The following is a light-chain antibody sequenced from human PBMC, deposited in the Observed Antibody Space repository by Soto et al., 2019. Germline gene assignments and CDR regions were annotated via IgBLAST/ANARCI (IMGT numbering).Light chain of an antibody. CDR1: QSVNSN. V-gene: IGKV3-15*01. CDR2: YAS. Sequence: EIVMTQSPATLSVSPGERATLSCRASQSVNSNLAWYQRKRGQAPRLLIFYASTRAPGIPSGFSGCGSGTEFTLTISSLQSEDFAVYYCQQYNTWPWTFGQGTEVEIK. J-gene: IGKJ1*01. CDR3: QQYNTWPWT.